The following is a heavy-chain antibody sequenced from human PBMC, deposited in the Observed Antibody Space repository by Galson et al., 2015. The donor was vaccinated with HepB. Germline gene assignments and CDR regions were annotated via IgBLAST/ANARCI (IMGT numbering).Heavy chain of an antibody. V-gene: IGHV3-23*01. CDR2: ISVSGDFT. D-gene: IGHD3-3*01. CDR3: ANPGPKQDYWSAYYECPRFDS. J-gene: IGHJ4*02. Sequence: SLRLSCAASGFPFSRYAMAWVRQAPGQGLEWVSGISVSGDFTYYGDSVKDRFTISRDNSKNTVFLQMNSLRADDTAVYFCANPGPKQDYWSAYYECPRFDSWGQGALVIVSS. CDR1: GFPFSRYA.